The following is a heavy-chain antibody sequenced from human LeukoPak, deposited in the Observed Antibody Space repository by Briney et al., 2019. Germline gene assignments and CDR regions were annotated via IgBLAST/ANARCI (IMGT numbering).Heavy chain of an antibody. CDR3: ARLSAAGTISVDS. CDR2: IYYTGST. Sequence: SETLALTCTVSGASINSSSYYWGWIRQPPGKGLEWIGNIYYTGSTYYNPSLKSRATISVDRSKNQFSLKLSSVTAADTAVYYCARLSAAGTISVDSWGQGTLVTVSS. J-gene: IGHJ4*02. D-gene: IGHD6-13*01. V-gene: IGHV4-39*01. CDR1: GASINSSSYY.